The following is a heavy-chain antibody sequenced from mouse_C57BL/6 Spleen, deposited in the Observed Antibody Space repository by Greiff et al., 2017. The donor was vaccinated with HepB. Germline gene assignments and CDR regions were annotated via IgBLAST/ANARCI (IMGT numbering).Heavy chain of an antibody. J-gene: IGHJ1*03. Sequence: QVQLQQPGAELVRPGSSVKLSCKASGYTFTSYWMHWVKQRPIQGLEWIGNSDPSDSETHYNQKFKDKATLTVDKSSSTAYMQLSSLTSEDSAVYYCAREGDYYGSSYWYFDVWGTGTTVTVSS. V-gene: IGHV1-52*01. CDR3: AREGDYYGSSYWYFDV. CDR1: GYTFTSYW. CDR2: SDPSDSET. D-gene: IGHD1-1*01.